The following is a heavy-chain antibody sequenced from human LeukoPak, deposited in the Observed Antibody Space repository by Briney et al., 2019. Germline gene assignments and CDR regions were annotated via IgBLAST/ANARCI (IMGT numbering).Heavy chain of an antibody. Sequence: ASVKVSCKASRYTFTRYYIHWVRQAPGPRLEGVGIINPTGASTGYAQKFQGRVTMTRDTSTTTAYMEMSSLRSKDTAVYYCAIDIAGGWNYFGYWGQGTLVTVSS. CDR1: RYTFTRYY. J-gene: IGHJ4*02. CDR3: AIDIAGGWNYFGY. D-gene: IGHD1-14*01. CDR2: INPTGAST. V-gene: IGHV1-46*01.